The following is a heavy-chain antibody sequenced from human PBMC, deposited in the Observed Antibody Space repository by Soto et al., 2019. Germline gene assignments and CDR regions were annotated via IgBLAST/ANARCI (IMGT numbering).Heavy chain of an antibody. J-gene: IGHJ3*02. CDR1: GYTFTGYY. CDR2: INHNSGDT. Sequence: VKVSCKASGYTFTGYYMHWVRPAPGQGLEWMGWINHNSGDTNYAQKFQGRVIMTRDTSISTAYMELSGLRSDDTAVYYCARGFYYDSGYWAAFDIWGQGTMVTVSS. CDR3: ARGFYYDSGYWAAFDI. V-gene: IGHV1-2*02. D-gene: IGHD3-22*01.